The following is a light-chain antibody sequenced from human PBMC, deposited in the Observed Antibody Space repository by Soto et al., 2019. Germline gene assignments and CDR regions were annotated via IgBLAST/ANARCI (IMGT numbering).Light chain of an antibody. J-gene: IGLJ2*01. V-gene: IGLV1-40*01. Sequence: QSVLTQPPSVSGAPGQRVTISCTGSSSNIGAGYDVHWYQQLPGTAPKLLIYGNSNLPAGVPDRFSGSKSGTSASLAITGLQAEYEADYYCQSYDSSLSGYVVFGGGTKLTV. CDR3: QSYDSSLSGYVV. CDR2: GNS. CDR1: SSNIGAGYD.